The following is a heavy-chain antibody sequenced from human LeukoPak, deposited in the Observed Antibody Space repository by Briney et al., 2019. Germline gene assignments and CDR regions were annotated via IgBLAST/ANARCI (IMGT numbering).Heavy chain of an antibody. CDR1: GYTLTSYG. V-gene: IGHV1-18*01. Sequence: ASVKVSCKASGYTLTSYGISWVRPAPAQGLEWMGWISAYNGNTNYAQKLQGRVTMTTDTSTSTAYMELRSLRSDDTAVYYCARKAGIAAAVDYWGQGTLVTVSS. J-gene: IGHJ4*02. CDR3: ARKAGIAAAVDY. CDR2: ISAYNGNT. D-gene: IGHD6-13*01.